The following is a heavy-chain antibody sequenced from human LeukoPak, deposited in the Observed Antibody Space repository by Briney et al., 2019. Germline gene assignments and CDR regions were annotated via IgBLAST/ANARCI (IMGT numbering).Heavy chain of an antibody. Sequence: ASVKVSCKASGCTFTGYYMHWVRQAPGQGLEWMGWINPNSGGTNYAQKFQGRVTMTRDTSISTAYMELSRLRSDDTAVYYCAREEAAGLSDLGGTPYFDYWGQGTLVTVSS. D-gene: IGHD6-13*01. CDR2: INPNSGGT. J-gene: IGHJ4*02. CDR3: AREEAAGLSDLGGTPYFDY. CDR1: GCTFTGYY. V-gene: IGHV1-2*02.